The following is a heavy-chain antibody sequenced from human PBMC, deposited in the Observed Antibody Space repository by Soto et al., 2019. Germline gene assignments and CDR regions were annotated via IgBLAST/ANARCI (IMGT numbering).Heavy chain of an antibody. Sequence: ASVKVSCKASGGTFRSYAISWVRQAPGQGLEWMGGIIPIFGTANYAQKFQGRVTITADESTSTAYMELSSLRSEDTAVYYCARVELVGGGNIVDYFDYWGQGTLVTSPQ. CDR2: IIPIFGTA. V-gene: IGHV1-69*13. J-gene: IGHJ4*02. CDR3: ARVELVGGGNIVDYFDY. D-gene: IGHD2-15*01. CDR1: GGTFRSYA.